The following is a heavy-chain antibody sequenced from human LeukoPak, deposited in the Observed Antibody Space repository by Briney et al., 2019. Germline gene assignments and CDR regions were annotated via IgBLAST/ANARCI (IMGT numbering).Heavy chain of an antibody. CDR3: ARTSGRKPNFDY. D-gene: IGHD1-14*01. CDR1: GGSISSSSYY. J-gene: IGHJ4*02. CDR2: IYYSGST. Sequence: SETLSLTCTVSGGSISSSSYYWGWIRQPPGKGLVWIGSIYYSGSTYYNPSLKSRVTISVDTSKNQFSLKLSSVTAADTAVYYCARTSGRKPNFDYWGQGTLVTVSS. V-gene: IGHV4-39*01.